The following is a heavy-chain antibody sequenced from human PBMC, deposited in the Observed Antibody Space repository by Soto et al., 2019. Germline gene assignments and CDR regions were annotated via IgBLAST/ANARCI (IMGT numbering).Heavy chain of an antibody. J-gene: IGHJ4*02. CDR3: ARESCTVTPYFFDS. D-gene: IGHD2-21*02. V-gene: IGHV4-30-4*01. Sequence: QVQLQESGPGLVKPSQTLSLTCPVSGGSISSDNYYWSWIRQPPGKGLEWIGYIYYTGDTYYNPSLKSRVTLSVDTSENQFSLKLTSVTAADTAVYYCARESCTVTPYFFDSWGQGTLVTVSS. CDR2: IYYTGDT. CDR1: GGSISSDNYY.